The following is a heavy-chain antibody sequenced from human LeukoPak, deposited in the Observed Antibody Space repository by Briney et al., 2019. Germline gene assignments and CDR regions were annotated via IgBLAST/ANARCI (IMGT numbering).Heavy chain of an antibody. Sequence: GESLRLFCAASGFTFSSYSMNWVRQAPGKGLEWVSSISSSSSYIYYADSVKGRFTISRDNAKNSLYLQMNSLRAEDTAVYYCARDIVVVPAAPTDYYYGMDVWGQGTTVTVSS. CDR1: GFTFSSYS. V-gene: IGHV3-21*01. D-gene: IGHD2-2*01. CDR3: ARDIVVVPAAPTDYYYGMDV. CDR2: ISSSSSYI. J-gene: IGHJ6*02.